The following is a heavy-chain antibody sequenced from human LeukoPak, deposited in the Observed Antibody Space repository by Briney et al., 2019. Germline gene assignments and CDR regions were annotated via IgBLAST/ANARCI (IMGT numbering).Heavy chain of an antibody. Sequence: SSETLSLTCAVYGGSFSGYYWSWIRQPPGKGLEWIGEINHSGSTNYNPSLKSRVTISVDTSKNQFSLKLSSVTAADTAVYYCARRRGYSGYGSLDYWGQGTLVTVSS. CDR2: INHSGST. CDR1: GGSFSGYY. CDR3: ARRRGYSGYGSLDY. D-gene: IGHD5-12*01. J-gene: IGHJ4*02. V-gene: IGHV4-34*01.